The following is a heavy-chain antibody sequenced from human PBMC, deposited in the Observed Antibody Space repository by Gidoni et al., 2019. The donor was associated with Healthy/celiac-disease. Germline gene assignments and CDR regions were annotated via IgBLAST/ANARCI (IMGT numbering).Heavy chain of an antibody. D-gene: IGHD3-3*01. V-gene: IGHV3-30*04. Sequence: QVQLVESGGDVVQPGRSLRLSCAASEFTFSSYAMHWVRQAPGKGLEWVAVISYDGRNKDSADSVQGRFTISRDNSKNTLYLQMNSLRVEDTAVYYCARDFRTGDFWSGYYQDYWGQGTLVTVSA. CDR3: ARDFRTGDFWSGYYQDY. CDR1: EFTFSSYA. J-gene: IGHJ4*02. CDR2: ISYDGRNK.